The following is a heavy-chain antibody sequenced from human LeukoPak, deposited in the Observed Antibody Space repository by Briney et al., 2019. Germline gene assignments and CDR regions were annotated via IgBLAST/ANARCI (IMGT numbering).Heavy chain of an antibody. V-gene: IGHV4-59*08. CDR2: IYYSGST. CDR1: GGSISYYY. J-gene: IGHJ4*02. D-gene: IGHD3-10*01. CDR3: ARHDYDSGSYYKD. Sequence: SETLSLTCTVSGGSISYYYWSWIRQPPGKGLEWIGYIYYSGSTKYNPSLKSRVTISVDTSKSLFSLKLFFVTAADTAVYYCARHDYDSGSYYKDWGQGTLVTVSS.